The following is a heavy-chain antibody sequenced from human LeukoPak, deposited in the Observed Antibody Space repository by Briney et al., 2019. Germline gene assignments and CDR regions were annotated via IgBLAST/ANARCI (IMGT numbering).Heavy chain of an antibody. CDR3: ARSYLGATTVYYFDY. CDR1: GFTFSSYW. Sequence: GGSLRLSCAASGFTFSSYWMHWVRQAPGKGLVWVSRINTDGSSTSYVDSVKGRFTISGDNAKNTLYLQMNSLRAEDTAVYYCARSYLGATTVYYFDYWGQGTLVTVSS. V-gene: IGHV3-74*01. D-gene: IGHD1-26*01. CDR2: INTDGSST. J-gene: IGHJ4*02.